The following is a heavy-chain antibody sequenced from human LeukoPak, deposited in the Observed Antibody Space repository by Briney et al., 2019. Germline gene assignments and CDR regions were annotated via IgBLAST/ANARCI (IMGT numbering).Heavy chain of an antibody. V-gene: IGHV3-30*18. Sequence: GGSLRLSCAASGFTFGNYGMHWVRQAPGKGLEWVALISYDGSDKYYADSVKGRFTISRDNSKNTLYLQMNSLRTEDTAVYYCAKEMASNWGFEGIQALDYWGQGTLVTVSS. D-gene: IGHD7-27*01. CDR2: ISYDGSDK. CDR3: AKEMASNWGFEGIQALDY. J-gene: IGHJ4*02. CDR1: GFTFGNYG.